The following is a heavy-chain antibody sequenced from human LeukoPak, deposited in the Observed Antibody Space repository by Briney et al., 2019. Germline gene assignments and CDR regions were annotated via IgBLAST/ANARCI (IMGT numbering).Heavy chain of an antibody. CDR1: GFTFSSYS. D-gene: IGHD5-24*01. V-gene: IGHV3-21*01. Sequence: GGSLRLSCAASGFTFSSYSMNWVRRAPGKGLEWDSSISSSSSYIYYADSVKGRFTISRDNSKNTLYLQMNSLRAEDTAVYYCAKGGRDGYNYDHYWGQGTLVTVSS. CDR3: AKGGRDGYNYDHY. J-gene: IGHJ4*02. CDR2: ISSSSSYI.